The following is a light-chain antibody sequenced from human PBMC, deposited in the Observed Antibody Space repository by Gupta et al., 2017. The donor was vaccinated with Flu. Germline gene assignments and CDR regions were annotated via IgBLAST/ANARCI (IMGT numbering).Light chain of an antibody. CDR2: GAS. CDR3: QQYGIAPPT. CDR1: QSVTSNY. Sequence: VLSQSPDTLSKSPGGGATLSCRASQSVTSNYVAWFQKRPGQAPRLLIYGASSRATGVPDRFSGSGSGTDFALTISTLEPEDFAVYYFQQYGIAPPTFGQGTKVEIK. J-gene: IGKJ1*01. V-gene: IGKV3-20*01.